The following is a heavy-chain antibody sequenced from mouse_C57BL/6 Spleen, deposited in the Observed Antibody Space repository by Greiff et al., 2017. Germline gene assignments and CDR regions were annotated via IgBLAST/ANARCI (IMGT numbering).Heavy chain of an antibody. D-gene: IGHD2-1*01. V-gene: IGHV1-82*01. J-gene: IGHJ2*01. CDR3: ARERGNLYYLDD. Sequence: QVQLKESIPERVKPGASVKISCKASGYAFSSSWMNWVKQRPGKGLEWIGRIYPGDGDTNYNGKFKGKATLTADKSSSTAYMQLSSLTSEDSAVYFGARERGNLYYLDDWGQGTTLTVSS. CDR1: GYAFSSSW. CDR2: IYPGDGDT.